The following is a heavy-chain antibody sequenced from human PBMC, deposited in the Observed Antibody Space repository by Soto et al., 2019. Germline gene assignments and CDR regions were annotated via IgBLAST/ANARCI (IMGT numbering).Heavy chain of an antibody. CDR1: GGSISSYY. Sequence: PSETLSLTCTVSGGSISSYYWSWIRQPPGKGLEWIGYTYYSGSTNYNPSLKSRVTISVDTSKNQFSLKLSSVTAADTAVYYCATYNRPGYCSSTSCYNSHHWFDPWGQGTLVTVSS. CDR3: ATYNRPGYCSSTSCYNSHHWFDP. J-gene: IGHJ5*02. D-gene: IGHD2-2*02. V-gene: IGHV4-59*08. CDR2: TYYSGST.